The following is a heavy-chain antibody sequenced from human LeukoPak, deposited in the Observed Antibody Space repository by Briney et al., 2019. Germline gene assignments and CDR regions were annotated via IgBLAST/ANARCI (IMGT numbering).Heavy chain of an antibody. Sequence: PSETLSLTCTVPGGSISSYYWSWIRQPPGKGLEWIGYIYYSGSTNYNPSLKSRVTISVDTSKNQFSLKLSSVTAADTAVYYCARGNPIDYWGQGTLVTVSS. CDR2: IYYSGST. J-gene: IGHJ4*02. V-gene: IGHV4-59*01. CDR1: GGSISSYY. CDR3: ARGNPIDY.